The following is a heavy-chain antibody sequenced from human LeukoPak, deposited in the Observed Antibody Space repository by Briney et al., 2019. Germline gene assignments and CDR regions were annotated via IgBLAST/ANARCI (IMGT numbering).Heavy chain of an antibody. V-gene: IGHV1-2*02. CDR1: GYTFTAFY. J-gene: IGHJ4*02. D-gene: IGHD6-13*01. Sequence: ASVKVSCKTSGYTFTAFYMHWVRQAPGQGLEWMGWIDPHSGDTHYAQNFQGRVTMTRDTSISTAYMELTRLNSDDTAVYYCARLGSSSWGLLDYWGQGTLVTVSS. CDR2: IDPHSGDT. CDR3: ARLGSSSWGLLDY.